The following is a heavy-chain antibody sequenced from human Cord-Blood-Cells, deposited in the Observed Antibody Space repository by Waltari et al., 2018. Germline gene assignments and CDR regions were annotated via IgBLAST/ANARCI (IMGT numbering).Heavy chain of an antibody. D-gene: IGHD7-27*01. Sequence: QVQLVQSGAEVKKPGASVKVSCKASGYTFTGYYMHWVRQAPGQGLEWKGVNDPNSGGKNHAEKFKARVTMTRDTSISTAYMELSRLRSDDTAVYYCARSTGTGEYDYWGQGTLVTVSS. CDR2: NDPNSGGK. CDR3: ARSTGTGEYDY. J-gene: IGHJ4*02. CDR1: GYTFTGYY. V-gene: IGHV1-2*02.